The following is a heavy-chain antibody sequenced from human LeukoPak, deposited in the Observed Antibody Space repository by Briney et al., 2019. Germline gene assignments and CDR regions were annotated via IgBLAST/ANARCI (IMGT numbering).Heavy chain of an antibody. J-gene: IGHJ5*02. CDR1: GGSVSSGSYY. V-gene: IGHV4-61*01. CDR3: ARDRLVLRTTKMYNWFDP. CDR2: IYYSGST. Sequence: SETLSLTCTVSGGSVSSGSYYWSWIRQPPGKGLEWIGYIYYSGSTNYNPSLKSRVTISVDTSKNQFSLKLSSVTAADTAVYYCARDRLVLRTTKMYNWFDPWGQGTLVTVSS. D-gene: IGHD1-14*01.